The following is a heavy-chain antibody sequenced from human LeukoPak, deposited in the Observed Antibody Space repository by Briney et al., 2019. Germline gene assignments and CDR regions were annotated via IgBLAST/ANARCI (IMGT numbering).Heavy chain of an antibody. Sequence: ASVKVSCKASGYTFTSYYMHWVRQAPGQGLEWMGIINPSGGSTSYAQKFQGRVTLTRDMSTSTDYLELSSLRSDDTAVYYCARREGNWFDPWGQGTLVTVSS. V-gene: IGHV1-46*01. J-gene: IGHJ5*01. CDR1: GYTFTSYY. CDR3: ARREGNWFDP. CDR2: INPSGGST.